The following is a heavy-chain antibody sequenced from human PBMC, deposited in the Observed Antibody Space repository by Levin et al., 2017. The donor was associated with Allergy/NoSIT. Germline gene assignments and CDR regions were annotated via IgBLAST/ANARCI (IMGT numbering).Heavy chain of an antibody. J-gene: IGHJ6*02. CDR2: INPNSGGT. CDR3: ARDAVGATNDYYYGMDV. CDR1: GYTFTGYY. D-gene: IGHD1-26*01. V-gene: IGHV1-2*02. Sequence: ASVKVSCKASGYTFTGYYMHWVRQAPGQGLEWMGWINPNSGGTNYAQKFQGRVTMTRDTSISTAYMELSRLRSDDTAVYYCARDAVGATNDYYYGMDVWGQGTTVTVSS.